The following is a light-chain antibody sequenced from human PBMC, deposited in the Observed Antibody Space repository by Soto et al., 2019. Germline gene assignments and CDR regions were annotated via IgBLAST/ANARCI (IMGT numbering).Light chain of an antibody. CDR2: KAS. J-gene: IGKJ4*01. V-gene: IGKV1-5*03. CDR1: QTISSW. CDR3: QHYNNYLLT. Sequence: DIQMTQSPSTLSASVGDRVIITCRASQTISSWLAWYQQKPGKAPKLLIYKASSLDSGVPSRFSGSGSGTEFTLTISSLQPDDFATYYCQHYNNYLLTFGGGTKVEIK.